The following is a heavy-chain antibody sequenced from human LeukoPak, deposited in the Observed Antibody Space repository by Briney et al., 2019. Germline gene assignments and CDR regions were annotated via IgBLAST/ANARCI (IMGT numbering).Heavy chain of an antibody. CDR1: GGSFSGYC. Sequence: SQTLSLTCAVYGGSFSGYCWSWIRQPLGKGLEWIGEINHSENTDYNPSLKSRVTISVDTSKNQLSLKLSSVTAADTAVYYCARHLRWRTSFSPFDYWGQGTLVTVPS. D-gene: IGHD3/OR15-3a*01. V-gene: IGHV4-34*01. CDR2: INHSENT. CDR3: ARHLRWRTSFSPFDY. J-gene: IGHJ4*02.